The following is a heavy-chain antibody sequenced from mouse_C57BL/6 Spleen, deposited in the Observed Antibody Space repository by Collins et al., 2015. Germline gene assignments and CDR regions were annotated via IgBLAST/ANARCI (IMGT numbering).Heavy chain of an antibody. CDR1: GYTFTNYG. V-gene: IGHV9-3-1*01. J-gene: IGHJ2*01. CDR3: ARGVSHFDY. Sequence: QIQLVQSGPELKKPGETVKISCKASGYTFTNYGMNWVKQAPGKGLKWMGWINTYTGEPTYADDFKGRFAFSLETSASTAYLQTNNLKNEDTATYFCARGVSHFDYWGQGTTLTVSS. CDR2: INTYTGEP.